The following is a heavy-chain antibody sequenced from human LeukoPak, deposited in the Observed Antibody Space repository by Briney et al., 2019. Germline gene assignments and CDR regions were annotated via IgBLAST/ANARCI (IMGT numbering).Heavy chain of an antibody. V-gene: IGHV3-7*03. CDR2: IKEDGSEK. CDR1: GFTFSSYW. Sequence: GGSLRLSCAAYGFTFSSYWMSWDRQAPGKGLEWVANIKEDGSEKYFVDSVKGRFTISRDNAKNSLYLQMNSLRAEDTAVYYCARGRDFDYWGQGTLVTVSS. CDR3: ARGRDFDY. J-gene: IGHJ4*02.